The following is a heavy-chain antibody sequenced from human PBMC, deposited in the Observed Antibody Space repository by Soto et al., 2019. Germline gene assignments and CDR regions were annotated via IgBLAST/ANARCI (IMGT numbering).Heavy chain of an antibody. Sequence: SVKFSCKASGGTFSSYAISWVRQAPGQGLEWMGGIIPIFGTANYAQKFQGRVTITADESTSTAYMELSSLRSEDTAVYYCAREIAVAGMKYFDYWGQGTLVTVSS. D-gene: IGHD6-19*01. CDR2: IIPIFGTA. V-gene: IGHV1-69*13. J-gene: IGHJ4*02. CDR1: GGTFSSYA. CDR3: AREIAVAGMKYFDY.